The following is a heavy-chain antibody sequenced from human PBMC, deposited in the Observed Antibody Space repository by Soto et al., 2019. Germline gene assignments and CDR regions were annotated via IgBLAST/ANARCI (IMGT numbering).Heavy chain of an antibody. CDR2: ISYSGST. CDR3: ARAIFGVVSVDS. D-gene: IGHD3-3*01. CDR1: GDTPISGGYY. Sequence: SETLPLTCTVSGDTPISGGYYLSWIVQHPGKGLEWIGYISYSGSTYYNPSLKSRVTISEDMSKKQFSLKLSSVTAADTAVYCCARAIFGVVSVDSWGQG. J-gene: IGHJ4*02. V-gene: IGHV4-31*03.